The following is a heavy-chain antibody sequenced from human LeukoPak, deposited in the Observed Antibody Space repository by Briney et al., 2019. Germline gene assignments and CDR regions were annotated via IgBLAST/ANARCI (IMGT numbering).Heavy chain of an antibody. V-gene: IGHV4-59*08. J-gene: IGHJ4*02. CDR3: ARAGINYDSSGYFDY. Sequence: PSETLSLTCTVSGGSISSYYWSWIRQPPGKGLEWIGYIYYSGSTYYNPSLRSRVTISVDTSKNQFSLKLSSVTAADTAVYYCARAGINYDSSGYFDYWGQGTLVTVSS. CDR1: GGSISSYY. D-gene: IGHD3-22*01. CDR2: IYYSGST.